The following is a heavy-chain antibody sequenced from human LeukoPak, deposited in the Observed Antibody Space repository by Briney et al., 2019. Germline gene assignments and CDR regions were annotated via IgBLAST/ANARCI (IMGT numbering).Heavy chain of an antibody. J-gene: IGHJ4*02. D-gene: IGHD2-2*02. Sequence: GGSLRLSCAASGFTFSSYSMNWVRQAPGKGLEWDSSISSSSSYIYYADSVKGRFTISRDNAKNSLYLQMNSLRAEDTAVYYCASADCSSTSCYTYYFDYWGQGTLVTVSS. CDR1: GFTFSSYS. CDR2: ISSSSSYI. CDR3: ASADCSSTSCYTYYFDY. V-gene: IGHV3-21*01.